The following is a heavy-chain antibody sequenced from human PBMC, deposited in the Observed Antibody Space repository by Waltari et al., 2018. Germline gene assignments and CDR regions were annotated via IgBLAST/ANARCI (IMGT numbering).Heavy chain of an antibody. Sequence: QVQLQESGPGLVKPSETLSLTCTVSGGSISSHYWSWIRQPPGKGLEWIGSINYSGSTNYNPSLKTRVNITVDTSKYQFSLKLSSVTAADTAVYYCARRVWSGYSLDYWGQGTLVTVSS. CDR1: GGSISSHY. CDR2: INYSGST. J-gene: IGHJ4*02. D-gene: IGHD5-12*01. CDR3: ARRVWSGYSLDY. V-gene: IGHV4-59*11.